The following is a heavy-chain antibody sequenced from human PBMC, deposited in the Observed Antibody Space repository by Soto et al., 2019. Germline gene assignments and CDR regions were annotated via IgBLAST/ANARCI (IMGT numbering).Heavy chain of an antibody. CDR2: FDPEDGET. J-gene: IGHJ4*02. CDR3: ATSITMVRGVIITPHVTFDY. V-gene: IGHV1-24*01. CDR1: GGTFSSYA. Sequence: ASVKVSCKASGGTFSSYAISWVRQAPGQGLEWMGGFDPEDGETIYAQKFQGRVTMTEDTSTDTAYMELSSLRSEDTAVYYCATSITMVRGVIITPHVTFDYWGQGTLVTVSS. D-gene: IGHD3-10*01.